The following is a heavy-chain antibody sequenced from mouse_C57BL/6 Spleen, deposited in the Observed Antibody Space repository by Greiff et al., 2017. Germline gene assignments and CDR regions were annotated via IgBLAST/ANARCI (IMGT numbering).Heavy chain of an antibody. D-gene: IGHD2-3*01. CDR2: ISNLAYSI. Sequence: DVKLVESGGGLVQPGGSLKLSCAASGFTFSDYGMAWVRQAPRKGPEWVAFISNLAYSIYYADTVTGRFTISRENAKNTLYLEMSSLRSEDTAMYYCERLGNGYYEAWFAYWGQGTLVTVSA. CDR1: GFTFSDYG. J-gene: IGHJ3*01. CDR3: ERLGNGYYEAWFAY. V-gene: IGHV5-15*01.